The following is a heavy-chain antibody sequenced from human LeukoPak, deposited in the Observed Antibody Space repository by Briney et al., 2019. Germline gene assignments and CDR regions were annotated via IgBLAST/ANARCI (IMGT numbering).Heavy chain of an antibody. CDR3: ARSYLSGTYYDWFDP. V-gene: IGHV4-4*07. Sequence: PSQTLSLTCTVSGGSISDYYWNWIRQPAGKGLEWIGCIYASGSTNYNPSLRSRVTISVDKSKNQFSLKLTSATAADTAVYYCARSYLSGTYYDWFDPWGQGTLVTVSS. CDR1: GGSISDYY. D-gene: IGHD1-26*01. CDR2: IYASGST. J-gene: IGHJ5*02.